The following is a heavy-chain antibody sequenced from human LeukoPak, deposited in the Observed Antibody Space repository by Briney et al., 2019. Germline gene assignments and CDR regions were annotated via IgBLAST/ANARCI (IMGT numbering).Heavy chain of an antibody. CDR3: VGTIASRGSEY. Sequence: GSLRLSCAASGITFSNYWMHWVRQAPGMGLVWVSRLPPDELGIIYADSVKGRFTVSRDNAKNTVYLQMNNLRVDDTAMYYCVGTIASRGSEYWGQGALVTVSS. J-gene: IGHJ4*02. V-gene: IGHV3-74*01. CDR1: GITFSNYW. CDR2: LPPDELGI. D-gene: IGHD6-6*01.